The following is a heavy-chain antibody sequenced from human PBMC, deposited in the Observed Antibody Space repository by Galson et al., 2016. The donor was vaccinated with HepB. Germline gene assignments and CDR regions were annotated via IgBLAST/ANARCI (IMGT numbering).Heavy chain of an antibody. CDR2: IRSKAYSGAT. CDR3: TRDRLSPIYYDTAGYRGFDAFDV. Sequence: FLRLSCAASGVTFGDYAMSWFRQTPGKGLEWVGLIRSKAYSGATEYAASVKGRFSISRDDSKSIAYLQLNSLKTEDTAVYYCTRDRLSPIYYDTAGYRGFDAFDVWGPGTMVTVSS. J-gene: IGHJ3*01. V-gene: IGHV3-49*03. D-gene: IGHD3-16*01. CDR1: GVTFGDYA.